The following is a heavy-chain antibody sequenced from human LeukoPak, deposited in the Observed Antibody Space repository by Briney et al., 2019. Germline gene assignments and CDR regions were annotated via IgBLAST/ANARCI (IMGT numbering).Heavy chain of an antibody. CDR3: ARRGYIYGRPLYAVDV. V-gene: IGHV5-51*01. Sequence: GESLKISCKGSGHNYTNYWIGWVRQMPGKGLEWMGIIYLGDSDTRYSPSFQGQVTISADKSINTAYLQWSSLKASGTAMYYCARRGYIYGRPLYAVDVWGQGTTVTVSS. CDR1: GHNYTNYW. D-gene: IGHD5-18*01. J-gene: IGHJ6*02. CDR2: IYLGDSDT.